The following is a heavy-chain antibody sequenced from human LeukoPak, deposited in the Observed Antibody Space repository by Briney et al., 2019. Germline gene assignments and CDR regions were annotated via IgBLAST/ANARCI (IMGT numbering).Heavy chain of an antibody. CDR1: GYTFTSYG. J-gene: IGHJ4*02. V-gene: IGHV1-69*04. CDR2: IIPILGIA. Sequence: PGASVKVSCKASGYTFTSYGISWVRQAPGQGLEWMGRIIPILGIANYAQKFQGRVTITADKSTSTAYMELSSLRSEDMAVYYCARPDSSGYHQWDFDYWSQGTLVTVSS. D-gene: IGHD3-22*01. CDR3: ARPDSSGYHQWDFDY.